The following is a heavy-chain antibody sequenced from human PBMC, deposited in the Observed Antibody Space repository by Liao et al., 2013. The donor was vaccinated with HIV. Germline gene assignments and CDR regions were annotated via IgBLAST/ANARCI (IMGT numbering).Heavy chain of an antibody. D-gene: IGHD6-13*01. CDR2: INHSGST. CDR3: ARADSSTWGPSFDY. V-gene: IGHV4-34*10. Sequence: QVQLQESGPGLVKPSETLSLTCAVYGGSFSGYYWSWIRQPPGKGLEWIGEINHSGSTNYNPSLKSRVTISVDTSKNQFSLRLSSVTAADTAVYYCARADSSTWGPSFDYWGQGILVTVSS. J-gene: IGHJ4*02. CDR1: GGSFSGYY.